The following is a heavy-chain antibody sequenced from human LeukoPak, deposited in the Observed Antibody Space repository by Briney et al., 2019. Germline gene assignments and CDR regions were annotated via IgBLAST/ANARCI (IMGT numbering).Heavy chain of an antibody. CDR1: GYTFTGYY. J-gene: IGHJ4*02. V-gene: IGHV1-2*02. CDR2: INPNSGGT. CDR3: AKKWNDFWCGYPEYYFDY. Sequence: ASVTVTFKSSGYTFTGYYLHWVRQAPGQGLEWMGWINPNSGGTNYSQKFPGRGIMTRDRDISTASMELNRLRSSDAAVYYCAKKWNDFWCGYPEYYFDYWGQGTLVTVSS. D-gene: IGHD3-3*01.